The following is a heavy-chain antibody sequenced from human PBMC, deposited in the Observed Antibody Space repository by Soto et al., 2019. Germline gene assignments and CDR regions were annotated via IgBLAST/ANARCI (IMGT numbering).Heavy chain of an antibody. V-gene: IGHV3-33*01. D-gene: IGHD5-12*01. J-gene: IGHJ4*02. Sequence: QVQLVESGGGVDQPGRSLRLSCAVSGFTYSSYGMHWVRQAPGKGLEWVAVIWYDGSNKYYADSVKGRFIISRDDSKNTLSLQMNSLRAEDTAVYYCARDSAWLFDSWGQGTLVTVSS. CDR3: ARDSAWLFDS. CDR2: IWYDGSNK. CDR1: GFTYSSYG.